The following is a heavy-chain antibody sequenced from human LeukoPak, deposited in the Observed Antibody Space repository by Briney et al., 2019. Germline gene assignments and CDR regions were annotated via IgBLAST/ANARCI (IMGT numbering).Heavy chain of an antibody. CDR1: GYTFTSYG. J-gene: IGHJ4*02. CDR3: ARTDSSGYSYPYSYYFDY. V-gene: IGHV1-18*01. D-gene: IGHD3-22*01. Sequence: GASVKVSCKASGYTFTSYGISWVRQAPGQGLEWMGWISAYNGNTNYAQKLQGRVTMTTDTSTSTAYMELRSLRSDDTAVYYCARTDSSGYSYPYSYYFDYWGQGTLVTVSS. CDR2: ISAYNGNT.